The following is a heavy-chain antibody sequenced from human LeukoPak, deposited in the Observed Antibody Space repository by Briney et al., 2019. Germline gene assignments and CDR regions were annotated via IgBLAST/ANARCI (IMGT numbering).Heavy chain of an antibody. CDR3: ARELGIAVAGEAGYYNYYGMDV. CDR1: EFTFSTYA. D-gene: IGHD6-19*01. V-gene: IGHV3-30*09. J-gene: IGHJ6*02. Sequence: GGSLRLSCAASEFTFSTYAMHWVRQAPGKGLEWVAVISYDGSIKYYADSVKGRFAISRDNSKNTLYLEMNSLRVEDTAVYYCARELGIAVAGEAGYYNYYGMDVWGQGTTVTVSS. CDR2: ISYDGSIK.